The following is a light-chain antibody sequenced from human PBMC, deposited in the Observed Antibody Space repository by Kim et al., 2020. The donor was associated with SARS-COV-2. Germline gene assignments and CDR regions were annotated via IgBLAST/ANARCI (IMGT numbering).Light chain of an antibody. Sequence: EVVLTQSPGTLSLSPGERATLSCRASQSVTANKLAWIQQKPGQAPRFLIYRASSRATGIPDRFSGSGSGTDFTLTISRLEPEDFAVYYCQQYFTAPLTVGGGTRVES. V-gene: IGKV3-20*01. J-gene: IGKJ4*01. CDR1: QSVTANK. CDR3: QQYFTAPLT. CDR2: RAS.